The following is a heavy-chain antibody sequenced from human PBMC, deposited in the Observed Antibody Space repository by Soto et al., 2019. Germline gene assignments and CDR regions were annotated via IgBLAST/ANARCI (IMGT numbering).Heavy chain of an antibody. CDR1: GFTFSTYA. J-gene: IGHJ4*02. CDR3: ARAPRRIWDPFDY. D-gene: IGHD1-26*01. Sequence: LRLSCAASGFTFSTYAMHWVRQAPGKGLEWVAVISYDGSNKYYADSVKGRFTISRDNSKNTLYLQMNSLRAEDTAVYYCARAPRRIWDPFDYWGQGTLVTVSS. CDR2: ISYDGSNK. V-gene: IGHV3-30-3*01.